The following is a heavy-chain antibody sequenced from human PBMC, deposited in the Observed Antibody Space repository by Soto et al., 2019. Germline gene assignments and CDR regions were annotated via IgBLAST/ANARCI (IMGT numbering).Heavy chain of an antibody. D-gene: IGHD2-2*01. CDR3: ARVVPAAISGWFHP. CDR2: ISCNSGSI. Sequence: SLRLSCAASGFTFDDYAMHWVRQAPGKGLEWVSGISCNSGSIGYADSVKGRFTISRDNAKNSLYLQMNRLRAEDTAVYYCARVVPAAISGWFHPWGQGNLGTVS. CDR1: GFTFDDYA. V-gene: IGHV3-9*01. J-gene: IGHJ5*02.